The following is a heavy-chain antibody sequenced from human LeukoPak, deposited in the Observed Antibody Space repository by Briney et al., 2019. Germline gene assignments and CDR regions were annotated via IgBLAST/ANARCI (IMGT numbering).Heavy chain of an antibody. CDR1: GGSIGIYY. CDR3: AREISGTYYNPLGYMDV. V-gene: IGHV4-4*07. CDR2: IFTSGVA. J-gene: IGHJ6*03. D-gene: IGHD3-10*01. Sequence: SETLSLTCTVSGGSIGIYYWNWIRQPAGKGLEWIGRIFTSGVANYNPSLKSRVTMSVDTSKNQFSLNLSSVTAADTAVYYCAREISGTYYNPLGYMDVWGKGTTVTVSS.